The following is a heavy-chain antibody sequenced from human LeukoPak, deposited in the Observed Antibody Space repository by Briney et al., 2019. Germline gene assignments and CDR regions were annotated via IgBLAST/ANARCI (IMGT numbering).Heavy chain of an antibody. J-gene: IGHJ3*02. Sequence: EASVKVSCKASGYTFTSYGISWVRQAPGQGLEWMGWISAYNGNTNYAQKLQGRVTMTTDTSTSTAYMELRSLRSDDTAVYYCARVLTTVTTYAFDIWGQGTMVTVSS. V-gene: IGHV1-18*01. D-gene: IGHD4-17*01. CDR2: ISAYNGNT. CDR1: GYTFTSYG. CDR3: ARVLTTVTTYAFDI.